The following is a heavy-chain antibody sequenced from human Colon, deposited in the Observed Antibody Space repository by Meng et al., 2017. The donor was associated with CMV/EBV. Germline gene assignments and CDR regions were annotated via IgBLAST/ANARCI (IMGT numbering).Heavy chain of an antibody. Sequence: GGSLRLSCAASGFTFSSYAMYWVRQAPGKGLEWVAVISYDGSNKYYADSVKGRFTISRDNSKNTLYLQMNSLRAEDTAVYYCARGDYYDFWSGYYFQPLPVDYYYGMDVWGQGTTVTVSS. CDR3: ARGDYYDFWSGYYFQPLPVDYYYGMDV. CDR2: ISYDGSNK. D-gene: IGHD3-3*01. CDR1: GFTFSSYA. J-gene: IGHJ6*02. V-gene: IGHV3-30-3*01.